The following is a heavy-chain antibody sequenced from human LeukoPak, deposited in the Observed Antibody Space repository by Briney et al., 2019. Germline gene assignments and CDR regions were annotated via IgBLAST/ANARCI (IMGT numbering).Heavy chain of an antibody. D-gene: IGHD2-21*01. V-gene: IGHV3-48*03. CDR1: GFTFSSYE. J-gene: IGHJ3*02. Sequence: GGSLRLSCAASGFTFSSYEMNWVRQAPGKGLEWVSYISSSGSTIYYADSVKGRFTISRDNAKNSLYLQMNSLRPEDTAVYFCARERQDTILHSGAFDIWGQGTMVTVSS. CDR3: ARERQDTILHSGAFDI. CDR2: ISSSGSTI.